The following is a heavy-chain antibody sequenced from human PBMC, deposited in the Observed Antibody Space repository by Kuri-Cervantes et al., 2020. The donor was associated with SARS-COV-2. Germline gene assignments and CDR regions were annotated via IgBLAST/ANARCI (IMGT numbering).Heavy chain of an antibody. Sequence: ASVKVSCKASGYPFIGYYMHWVRQAPGQGLEWMGCINPNSGGTKYAQKFQGRVTMTRDTSISTAYMEVSRLRSDDTAVYYCARVIVVVGPNLFDPWGQGTLVTVSS. J-gene: IGHJ5*02. V-gene: IGHV1-2*02. CDR1: GYPFIGYY. D-gene: IGHD3-22*01. CDR3: ARVIVVVGPNLFDP. CDR2: INPNSGGT.